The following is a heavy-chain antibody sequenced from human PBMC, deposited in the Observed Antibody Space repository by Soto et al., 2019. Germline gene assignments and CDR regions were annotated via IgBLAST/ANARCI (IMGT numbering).Heavy chain of an antibody. J-gene: IGHJ6*02. D-gene: IGHD4-17*01. V-gene: IGHV4-4*02. CDR1: GDSISSSNW. Sequence: SETLSLTCAVSGDSISSSNWWSWVRQSPEKGLEWIGHIFHSGSTNYNPSLKSRVTISVDTSKNQFSLKLSSVTAADTAVYYCARDPSYYYGGNSYYYGMDVWGQGTTVTVSS. CDR3: ARDPSYYYGGNSYYYGMDV. CDR2: IFHSGST.